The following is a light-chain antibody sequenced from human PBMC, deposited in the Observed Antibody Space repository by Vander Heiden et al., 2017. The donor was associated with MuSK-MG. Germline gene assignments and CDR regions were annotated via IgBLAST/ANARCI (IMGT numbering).Light chain of an antibody. CDR3: QQRSNRAWT. V-gene: IGKV3-11*01. CDR1: QSVSSY. Sequence: EIVLTQSPATLSLSPGERATLSCRASQSVSSYLAWYQQKPGQAPRLLIYDASNRATGIPARCSGSGSGTDFTLTISSLEPEDFAVYYCQQRSNRAWTFGQGTKVEIK. J-gene: IGKJ1*01. CDR2: DAS.